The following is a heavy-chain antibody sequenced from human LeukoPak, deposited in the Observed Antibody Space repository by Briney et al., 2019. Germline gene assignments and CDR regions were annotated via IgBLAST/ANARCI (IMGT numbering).Heavy chain of an antibody. J-gene: IGHJ4*02. CDR2: ISYDGSTK. CDR3: ARGQRLPYDY. V-gene: IGHV3-30-3*01. D-gene: IGHD6-25*01. CDR1: GFTFSSYA. Sequence: GGSLRLSCAASGFTFSSYAMHWVRQAPGKGLEWVAVISYDGSTKYYADSVKGRFTISRDNSKNTLYLQMNSLRAEDTAVYYCARGQRLPYDYWGQGTLVTVSS.